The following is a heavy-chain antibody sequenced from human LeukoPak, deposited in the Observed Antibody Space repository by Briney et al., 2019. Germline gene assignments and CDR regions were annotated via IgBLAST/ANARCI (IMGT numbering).Heavy chain of an antibody. V-gene: IGHV6-1*01. Sequence: SQTLSLTCAISGESVSSNSASWNWFRQSPSRGLEWLGRTYYRSKWSNDYAPSVKSRITINADTSRNQFSLQLNSVTPEDTAVYFCARDRDSDFEWGPYDPWGQGTLVIVSS. CDR2: TYYRSKWSN. D-gene: IGHD4-11*01. CDR1: GESVSSNSAS. J-gene: IGHJ5*02. CDR3: ARDRDSDFEWGPYDP.